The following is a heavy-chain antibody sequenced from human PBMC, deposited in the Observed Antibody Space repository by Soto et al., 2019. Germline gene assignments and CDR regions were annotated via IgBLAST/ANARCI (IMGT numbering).Heavy chain of an antibody. J-gene: IGHJ4*02. CDR2: IYHSGST. CDR1: GGSISSGGYS. Sequence: SETLSLTCAVSGGSISSGGYSWSWIRQPPGKGLEWIGYIYHSGSTYYNPSLKSRVTISVDTSKNQFSLKLSSVTAADTAVYYCARGVPFGGPQGGYFDYWGQGTLVTVSS. D-gene: IGHD3-16*01. V-gene: IGHV4-30-2*01. CDR3: ARGVPFGGPQGGYFDY.